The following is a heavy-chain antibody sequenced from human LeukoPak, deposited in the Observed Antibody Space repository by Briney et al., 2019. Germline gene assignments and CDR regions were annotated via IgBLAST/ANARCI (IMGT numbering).Heavy chain of an antibody. D-gene: IGHD6-13*01. J-gene: IGHJ5*02. CDR1: GFTFGDYA. V-gene: IGHV3-23*01. CDR2: ISGSGDDT. CDR3: AHPTEYSSSWYGNWFDP. Sequence: GGSLRLSCTASGFTFGDYAMSWARQAPGKGLEWVSSISGSGDDTYYADSVKGRFTISRDNSKNTLYLQMNSLRAEDTAVYYCAHPTEYSSSWYGNWFDPWGQGTLVTVSS.